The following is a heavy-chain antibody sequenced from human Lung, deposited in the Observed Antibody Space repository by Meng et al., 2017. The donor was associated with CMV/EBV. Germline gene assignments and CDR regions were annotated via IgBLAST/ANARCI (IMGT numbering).Heavy chain of an antibody. D-gene: IGHD3-3*01. Sequence: ASXXVSXKPSGYTFSAYYIHWVRQAPGQGLDYMGWINPNNGDTNYAQNFKGRVTFIKDTSISTAYMELSRLRYDDTAVYYCARGSYFDFWSGSRLDPWAQGTXVTVSS. CDR3: ARGSYFDFWSGSRLDP. J-gene: IGHJ5*02. V-gene: IGHV1-2*02. CDR2: INPNNGDT. CDR1: GYTFSAYY.